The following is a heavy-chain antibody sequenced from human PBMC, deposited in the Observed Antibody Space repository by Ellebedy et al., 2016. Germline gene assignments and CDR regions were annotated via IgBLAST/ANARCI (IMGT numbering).Heavy chain of an antibody. Sequence: GESLKISXEASGFSFSDYYMSWIRQAPGKGLVWVSHINQDGSITGYADSVKGRFTVSRDNAKNSLYLQMNSLRAEDTAVYYCARFTRRYPSDYWGQGTLVTVSS. CDR2: INQDGSIT. D-gene: IGHD1-1*01. CDR3: ARFTRRYPSDY. J-gene: IGHJ4*02. V-gene: IGHV3-74*01. CDR1: GFSFSDYY.